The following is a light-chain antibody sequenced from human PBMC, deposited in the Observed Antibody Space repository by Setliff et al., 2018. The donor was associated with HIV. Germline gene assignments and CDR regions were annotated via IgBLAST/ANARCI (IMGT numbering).Light chain of an antibody. J-gene: IGLJ1*01. Sequence: QSALTQPASVSGSPGQSITISCTGTSSGVGGYKYVSWYQQHPGRAPKLMIYDVSNRPSGVSNRFSGSKSGNTASLTISGLQAEDEADYYCSSYTSSSTYVFGTGTKVTVL. CDR2: DVS. CDR1: SSGVGGYKY. V-gene: IGLV2-14*03. CDR3: SSYTSSSTYV.